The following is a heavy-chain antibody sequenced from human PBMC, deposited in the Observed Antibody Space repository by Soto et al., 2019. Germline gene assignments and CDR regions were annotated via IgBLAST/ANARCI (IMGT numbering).Heavy chain of an antibody. CDR3: ATDQLSLLNYDY. V-gene: IGHV3-21*01. CDR2: ISSTSIYI. Sequence: GGSLRLSCAASGFTFSSYSMNWVRQAPGKGLEWVSTISSTSIYIYYADSVRGRFTISRDNAKNSLYLQMNSLRAEDTAVYFCATDQLSLLNYDYWGQGTLVTVSS. CDR1: GFTFSSYS. D-gene: IGHD1-1*01. J-gene: IGHJ4*02.